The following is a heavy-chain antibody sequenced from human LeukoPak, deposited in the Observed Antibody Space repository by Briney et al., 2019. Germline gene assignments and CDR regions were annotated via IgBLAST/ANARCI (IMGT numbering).Heavy chain of an antibody. CDR3: AKDKGYCSGGSCYSSAFDI. D-gene: IGHD2-15*01. CDR1: GFTFDDYA. V-gene: IGHV3-9*03. J-gene: IGHJ3*02. CDR2: ISWNSGSI. Sequence: QPGRSQRLSCAASGFTFDDYAMHWVRQAPGKGLEWVSGISWNSGSIGYADSVKGRFTISRDNAKNSLYLQMNSLRAEDMALYYCAKDKGYCSGGSCYSSAFDIWGQGTMVTVSS.